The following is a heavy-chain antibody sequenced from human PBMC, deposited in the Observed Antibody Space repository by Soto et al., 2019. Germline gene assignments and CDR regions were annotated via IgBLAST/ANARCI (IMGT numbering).Heavy chain of an antibody. V-gene: IGHV3-23*01. J-gene: IGHJ5*02. CDR3: AKEGYCSSTSCYAGWFDP. Sequence: GGSLRLSCAASGFTFSSYAMSWVLQAPGKGLEWVSAISGSGGSTYYADSVKGRFTISRDNSKNTLYLQMNSLRAEDTAVYYCAKEGYCSSTSCYAGWFDPWGQGTLVTVSS. CDR1: GFTFSSYA. D-gene: IGHD2-2*01. CDR2: ISGSGGST.